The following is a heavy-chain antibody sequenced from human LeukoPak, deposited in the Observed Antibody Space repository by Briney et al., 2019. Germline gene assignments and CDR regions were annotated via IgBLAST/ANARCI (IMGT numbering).Heavy chain of an antibody. CDR2: INSDGSST. CDR1: GFTFSSYW. CDR3: ARVSEGSYNVYNRYYYYYYYMDV. V-gene: IGHV3-74*01. Sequence: PGGSLRLSCAASGFTFSSYWMHWVRQAPGKGLVWVSRINSDGSSTSYADSVKGRFTISRDNAKNTLYLQMNSLRAEDTAVYYCARVSEGSYNVYNRYYYYYYYMDVWGKGTTVTISS. J-gene: IGHJ6*03. D-gene: IGHD2-15*01.